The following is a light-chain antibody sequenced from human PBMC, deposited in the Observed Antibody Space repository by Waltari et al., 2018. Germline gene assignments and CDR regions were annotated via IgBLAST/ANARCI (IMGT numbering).Light chain of an antibody. CDR2: WAS. Sequence: IVMTQSPDSLPVSLGERATLNCNSSQNLLDSSSNNNYLAWYQQKPGQPPKLLIYWASTRDSGVPDRFSGSGSGTDFTLNISSLQAADVAVYYCKQYYRHPGTFGQGTKVEI. V-gene: IGKV4-1*01. CDR1: QNLLDSSSNNNY. J-gene: IGKJ1*01. CDR3: KQYYRHPGT.